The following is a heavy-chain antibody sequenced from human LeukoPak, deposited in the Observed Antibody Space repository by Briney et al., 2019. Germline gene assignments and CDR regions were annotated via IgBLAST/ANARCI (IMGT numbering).Heavy chain of an antibody. V-gene: IGHV1-69*02. CDR1: GYTFTSYY. CDR2: IIPILGIA. Sequence: SVKVSCKASGYTFTSYYMHWVRQAPGQGLEWMGRIIPILGIANYAQKFQGRVTITADKSTSTAYMELSSLRSEDTAVYYCATDYYYDSSGYAYYFDYWGQGTLVTVSS. CDR3: ATDYYYDSSGYAYYFDY. D-gene: IGHD3-22*01. J-gene: IGHJ4*02.